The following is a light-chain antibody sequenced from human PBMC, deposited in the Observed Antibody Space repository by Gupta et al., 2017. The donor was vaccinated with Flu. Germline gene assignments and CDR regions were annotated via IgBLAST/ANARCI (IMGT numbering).Light chain of an antibody. V-gene: IGKV3-11*01. CDR1: QSVSSY. Sequence: EIVLTQSPATLSLYPGERATLSCRASQSVSSYLAWYQQKPGQAPRLLIYDASNRANGIPARFSGSGSGTEFTLTISSLEPEDFAVYYCQQRSNWPLTFGGGTKVEIK. CDR3: QQRSNWPLT. CDR2: DAS. J-gene: IGKJ4*01.